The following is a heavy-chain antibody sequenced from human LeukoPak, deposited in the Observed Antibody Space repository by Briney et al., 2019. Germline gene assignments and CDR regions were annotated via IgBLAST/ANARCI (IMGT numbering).Heavy chain of an antibody. D-gene: IGHD3-10*01. J-gene: IGHJ4*02. CDR3: ARVLLGAVDS. CDR2: IYYSGST. CDR1: Y. V-gene: IGHV4-31*02. Sequence: YMSWIRQHPGKGLEWIGYIYYSGSTYYNPSLKSRVTISVDTSKNQFSLKLSSVTAADTAVYYCARVLLGAVDSWGQGTLVTVSS.